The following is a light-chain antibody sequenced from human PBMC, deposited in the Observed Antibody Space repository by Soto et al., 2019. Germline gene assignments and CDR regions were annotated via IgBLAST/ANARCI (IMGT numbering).Light chain of an antibody. CDR2: DAS. Sequence: DIQITHSPSTLSASVGDRVTIICRSSQSISTWLAWYQLKPGKAPKLLIYDASTLEGGVPSRFSGIGSGTEFTLTISGQQPDDFATYYCQQLRMYPSTLGGGTKVDIK. CDR3: QQLRMYPST. CDR1: QSISTW. V-gene: IGKV1-5*02. J-gene: IGKJ4*01.